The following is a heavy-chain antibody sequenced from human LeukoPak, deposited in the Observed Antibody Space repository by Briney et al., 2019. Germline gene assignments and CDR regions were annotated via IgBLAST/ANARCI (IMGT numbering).Heavy chain of an antibody. V-gene: IGHV3-23*01. CDR2: ISDSGGST. CDR3: APRVVGSAPFDY. J-gene: IGHJ4*02. CDR1: GFTFSNYA. D-gene: IGHD2-15*01. Sequence: GGSLRLSCAGSGFTFSNYAMSWVRQTPGKGLEWVSVISDSGGSTYDADSVKGRFTISRDNSKNTLYLQMNNLRAEDTAVYYCAPRVVGSAPFDYWGQGTLVTVSS.